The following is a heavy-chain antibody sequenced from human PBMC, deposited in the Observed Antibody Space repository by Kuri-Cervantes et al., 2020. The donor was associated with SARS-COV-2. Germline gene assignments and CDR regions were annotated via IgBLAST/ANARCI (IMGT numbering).Heavy chain of an antibody. J-gene: IGHJ6*02. Sequence: GESLKISCAASGFTFSSYWMHWVRQAPGKGLVWVSRINSDGSSTSYADSVKGRFTISRDNAKNTLYLQMNSLGAEDTAVYYCARDRYDFWSGLGYYYYGMDVWGQGTTVTVSS. CDR2: INSDGSST. CDR3: ARDRYDFWSGLGYYYYGMDV. D-gene: IGHD3-3*01. CDR1: GFTFSSYW. V-gene: IGHV3-74*01.